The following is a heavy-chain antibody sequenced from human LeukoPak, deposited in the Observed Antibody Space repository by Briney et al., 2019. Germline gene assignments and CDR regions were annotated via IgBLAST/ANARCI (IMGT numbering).Heavy chain of an antibody. V-gene: IGHV1-2*02. J-gene: IGHJ4*02. Sequence: ASVKVSCKASGYTFTGYYMHWVRQAPGQGLEWMGWINPNSGGTNYAQKFQGRVTMTRDTFISTAYMELSRLRSDDTAVYYCARAGDGYNPNFDYWGQGTLVIVSS. CDR1: GYTFTGYY. CDR2: INPNSGGT. D-gene: IGHD5-24*01. CDR3: ARAGDGYNPNFDY.